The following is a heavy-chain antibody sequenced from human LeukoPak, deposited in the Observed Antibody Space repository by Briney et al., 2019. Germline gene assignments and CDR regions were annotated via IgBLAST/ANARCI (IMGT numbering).Heavy chain of an antibody. CDR2: IYYSGST. J-gene: IGHJ3*02. CDR1: GGSISSYY. D-gene: IGHD2-15*01. V-gene: IGHV4-59*08. Sequence: TSETLSLTCTVSGGSISSYYWSWIRQPPGKGLEWIGYIYYSGSTNYNPSLKSRVTISVDTSKNQFSLKLSSVTAADTAVYYCARHRWRDAFDIWGQGTMVTVSS. CDR3: ARHRWRDAFDI.